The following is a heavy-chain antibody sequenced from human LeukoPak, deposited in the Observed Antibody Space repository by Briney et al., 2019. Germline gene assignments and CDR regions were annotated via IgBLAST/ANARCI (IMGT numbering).Heavy chain of an antibody. CDR3: ARESGGTSYWYFDL. CDR2: IYYSGST. V-gene: IGHV4-30-4*08. Sequence: NPSGTLSLTCTVSGGSISSGDYYWSWIRQPPGKGLEWIGYIYYSGSTYYNPPLKSRVTISVDTSKNQFSLKLSSVTAADTAVYYCARESGGTSYWYFDLWGQGTLVTVSS. D-gene: IGHD6-13*01. CDR1: GGSISSGDYY. J-gene: IGHJ2*01.